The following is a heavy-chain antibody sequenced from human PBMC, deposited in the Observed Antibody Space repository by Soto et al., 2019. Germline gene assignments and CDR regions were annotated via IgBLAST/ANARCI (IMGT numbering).Heavy chain of an antibody. CDR2: ISWNSGSI. J-gene: IGHJ5*02. CDR3: AKGSRLNWFDP. D-gene: IGHD1-26*01. V-gene: IGHV3-9*01. Sequence: GGSLRLSCAASGFTFDDYARHWVRQAPGKGLEWVSGISWNSGSIGYADSVKGRFTISRDNAKNSLYLQMNSLRAEDTALYYCAKGSRLNWFDPWGQGTLVTVSS. CDR1: GFTFDDYA.